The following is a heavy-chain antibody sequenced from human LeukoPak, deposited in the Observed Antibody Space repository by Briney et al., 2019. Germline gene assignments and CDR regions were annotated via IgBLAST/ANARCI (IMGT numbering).Heavy chain of an antibody. J-gene: IGHJ4*02. CDR1: GGTFSSYA. Sequence: SVKVSCKASGGTFSSYAISWVRQAPRQGLEWMGRIIPIFGTTNYAQKFQGRVTITTDESTSTAYMELSSLRSEDTAVYYCARDGAYYYASFGYYQYCGQGTLVTVSS. V-gene: IGHV1-69*05. D-gene: IGHD3-22*01. CDR3: ARDGAYYYASFGYYQY. CDR2: IIPIFGTT.